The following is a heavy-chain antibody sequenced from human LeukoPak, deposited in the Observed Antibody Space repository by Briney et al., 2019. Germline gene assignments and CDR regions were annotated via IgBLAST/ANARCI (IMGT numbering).Heavy chain of an antibody. Sequence: SGGSLRLSCAPSGFTFSSYWMHWVRQAPGKGLVWVSRINSDGSSTSYADSVKGRFTISRDNAKNTLYLQMNGLRAEDTAVYYCAREGRRQMATTFDYWGQGTLVTVSS. V-gene: IGHV3-74*01. CDR2: INSDGSST. D-gene: IGHD5-24*01. CDR1: GFTFSSYW. CDR3: AREGRRQMATTFDY. J-gene: IGHJ4*02.